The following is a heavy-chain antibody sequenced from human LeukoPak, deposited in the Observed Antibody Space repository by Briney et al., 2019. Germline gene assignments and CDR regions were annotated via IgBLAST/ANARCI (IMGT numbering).Heavy chain of an antibody. D-gene: IGHD3-3*01. CDR3: AKDLPLRDFWSGRSLVGYMDV. J-gene: IGHJ6*03. Sequence: GGSLRLSCAASGFTFSSYGMHWVRQAPGKGLEWVAFIRYDGSNKYYADSVKGRFTISRDNSKNTLYLQMNSLRAEDTAVYYCAKDLPLRDFWSGRSLVGYMDVWGKGTTVTVSS. CDR1: GFTFSSYG. V-gene: IGHV3-30*02. CDR2: IRYDGSNK.